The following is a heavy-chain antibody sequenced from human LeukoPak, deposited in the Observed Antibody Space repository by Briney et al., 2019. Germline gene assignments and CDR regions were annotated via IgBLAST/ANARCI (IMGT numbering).Heavy chain of an antibody. J-gene: IGHJ4*02. CDR2: TVSRGTT. CDR3: AKDGGLWVSAHWGDS. V-gene: IGHV3-23*01. CDR1: GFTFTSDA. D-gene: IGHD7-27*01. Sequence: GGSLRLSCVASGFTFTSDAMNWVRQAPGKGLEWVSSTVSRGTTQYADSVKGRFTVSRDNSKNTLFLQLNSLRAEDTAVYYCAKDGGLWVSAHWGDSWGRGTLVTVSS.